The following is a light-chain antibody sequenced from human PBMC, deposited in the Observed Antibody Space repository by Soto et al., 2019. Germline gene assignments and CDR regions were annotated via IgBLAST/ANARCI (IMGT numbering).Light chain of an antibody. CDR3: SSYTSATTYV. J-gene: IGLJ1*01. CDR1: SSDVGAYNY. Sequence: QSVLNQPASVSGSPGQSITISCTGTSSDVGAYNYDSWYQQYPGEAPKVIIYDASHRPAGVSNRFSGSKSGNTASLTISGLQTQDEADYYCSSYTSATTYVFGTGTKVTVL. CDR2: DAS. V-gene: IGLV2-14*01.